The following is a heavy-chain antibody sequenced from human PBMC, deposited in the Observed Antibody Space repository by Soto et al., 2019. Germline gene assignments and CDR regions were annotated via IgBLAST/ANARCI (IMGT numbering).Heavy chain of an antibody. J-gene: IGHJ6*02. Sequence: SETLSLTCTVSGGSISSYYWSWIRQPPGKGLEWIGYIYYSGSTNYNPSLKSRVTISVDTSKNQFSLKLSSVTAADTAVYYCARGELTTKYYGMDVWGQGTTVTVSS. CDR2: IYYSGST. CDR3: ARGELTTKYYGMDV. CDR1: GGSISSYY. V-gene: IGHV4-59*01. D-gene: IGHD3-22*01.